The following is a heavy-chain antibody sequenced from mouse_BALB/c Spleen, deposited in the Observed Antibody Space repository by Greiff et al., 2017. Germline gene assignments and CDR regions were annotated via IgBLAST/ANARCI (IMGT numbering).Heavy chain of an antibody. Sequence: VQLQQSGAELVRSGASVKLSCTASGFNIKDYYMHWVKQRPEQGLEWIGWIDPENGDTEYAPKFQGKATITADTSSNTAYLQLSSLTSEDTAVYYCARDGYDGLYWGQGTSVTVSS. J-gene: IGHJ4*01. CDR3: ARDGYDGLY. CDR1: GFNIKDYY. V-gene: IGHV14-4*02. CDR2: IDPENGDT. D-gene: IGHD2-2*01.